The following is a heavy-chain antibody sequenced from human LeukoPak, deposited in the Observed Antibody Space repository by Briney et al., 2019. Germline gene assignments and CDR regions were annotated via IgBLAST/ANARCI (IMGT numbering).Heavy chain of an antibody. V-gene: IGHV4-4*09. J-gene: IGHJ4*02. CDR3: AALDYYGSGSYAGY. CDR1: GGSISSYY. CDR2: IYTSGST. Sequence: SETLSLTCTVSGGSISSYYWSWIRQPPGKGLEWIGYIYTSGSTNYNPSLKSRVTISVDTSKNQISLKLNSVTAADTAVYYCAALDYYGSGSYAGYWGQGTLVTVSS. D-gene: IGHD3-10*01.